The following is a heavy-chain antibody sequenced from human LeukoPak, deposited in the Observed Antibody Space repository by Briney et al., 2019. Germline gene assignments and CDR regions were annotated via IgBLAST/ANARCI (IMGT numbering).Heavy chain of an antibody. Sequence: GGSLRLSXAASGFTFSSYWMHWVRQAPGKGLVWVSRINSDGSSTSYADSVKGRFTISRDNAKNTLYLQMNSLRAEDTAVYYCARGGHDFWSGYVGYWGQGTLVTVSS. V-gene: IGHV3-74*01. J-gene: IGHJ4*02. CDR2: INSDGSST. CDR1: GFTFSSYW. D-gene: IGHD3-3*01. CDR3: ARGGHDFWSGYVGY.